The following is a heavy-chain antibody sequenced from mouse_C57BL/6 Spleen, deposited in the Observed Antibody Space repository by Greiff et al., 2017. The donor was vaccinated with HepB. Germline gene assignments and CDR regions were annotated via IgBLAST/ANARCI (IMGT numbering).Heavy chain of an antibody. CDR1: GFTFSDYY. J-gene: IGHJ2*01. CDR3: ARVLAYYFDY. Sequence: DVHLVESEGGLVQPGSSMKLSCTASGFTFSDYYMAWVRQVPEKGLEWVANINYDGSSTYYLDSLKSRFIISRDNAKNILYLQMSSLKSEDTATYYCARVLAYYFDYWGQGTTLTVSS. V-gene: IGHV5-16*01. CDR2: INYDGSST.